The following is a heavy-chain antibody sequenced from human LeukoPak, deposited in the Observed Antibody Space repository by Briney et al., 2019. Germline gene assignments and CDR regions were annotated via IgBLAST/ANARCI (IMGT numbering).Heavy chain of an antibody. CDR1: GYTLTELS. V-gene: IGHV1-24*01. CDR2: FDPEDGET. CDR3: ATATSDYGDYIDY. D-gene: IGHD4-17*01. Sequence: ASVKVSCKVSGYTLTELSMHWVRQAPGKGLGWMGGFDPEDGETIYAQKFQGRVTMTEDTSTDTAYMELCSLRSEDTAVYYCATATSDYGDYIDYWGQGTLVTVSS. J-gene: IGHJ4*02.